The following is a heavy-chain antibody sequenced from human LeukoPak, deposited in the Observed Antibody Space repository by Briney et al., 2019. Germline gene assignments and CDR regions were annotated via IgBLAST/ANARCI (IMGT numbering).Heavy chain of an antibody. J-gene: IGHJ4*02. D-gene: IGHD3-22*01. CDR3: AVDYYDSSGDPAPIDY. CDR1: GFTFSSYW. Sequence: SGRSLRLSCAASGFTFSSYWVSWVRQAPGKGLEWVANIKQDGSEKYYVDSVKGRFTISRDNAKNSLYLQMNSLRAEDTAVYYCAVDYYDSSGDPAPIDYWGQGTLVTVSS. V-gene: IGHV3-7*01. CDR2: IKQDGSEK.